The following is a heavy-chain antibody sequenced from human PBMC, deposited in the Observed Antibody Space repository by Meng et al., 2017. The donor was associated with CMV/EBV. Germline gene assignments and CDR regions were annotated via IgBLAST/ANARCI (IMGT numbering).Heavy chain of an antibody. CDR3: ARYSSWPGLASA. CDR2: INHSGST. CDR1: GGSFSGYY. J-gene: IGHJ5*02. Sequence: GSLRLSCAVYGGSFSGYYWSWIRQPPGKGLEWIGEINHSGSTNYNPSLKSRVTISVDTSKNQFSLKLSSVTVADTAVYYCARYSSWPGLASAWGQGTLVTVSS. D-gene: IGHD6-13*01. V-gene: IGHV4-34*01.